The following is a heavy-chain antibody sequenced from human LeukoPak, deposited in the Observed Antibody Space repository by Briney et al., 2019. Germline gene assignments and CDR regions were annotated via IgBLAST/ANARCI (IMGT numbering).Heavy chain of an antibody. J-gene: IGHJ3*02. V-gene: IGHV1-69*06. CDR3: AREYSSGESYAFDI. Sequence: ASVKVSCKTSGYTFIDYYMHWVRQAPGQGLEWMGGIIPIFGTANYAQKFQGRVTITADKSASTAYMELSSLRSEDTAVYYCAREYSSGESYAFDIWGQGTMVTVSS. D-gene: IGHD6-19*01. CDR2: IIPIFGTA. CDR1: GYTFIDYY.